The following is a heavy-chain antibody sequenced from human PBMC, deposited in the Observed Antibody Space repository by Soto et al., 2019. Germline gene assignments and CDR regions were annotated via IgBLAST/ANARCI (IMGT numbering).Heavy chain of an antibody. CDR3: ARVKSVENGMDV. CDR1: GFIFITYD. D-gene: IGHD2-15*01. J-gene: IGHJ6*02. CDR2: ITSSGSYR. Sequence: EEQLVESGGGLVKPGGSLRLSCVASGFIFITYDMNWVRQAPGKGLEWVSSITSSGSYRYYADSVKGRFTISRDNSKNSLYLQMDSLRAEDTAVYYCARVKSVENGMDVWGQGTAVTVSS. V-gene: IGHV3-21*02.